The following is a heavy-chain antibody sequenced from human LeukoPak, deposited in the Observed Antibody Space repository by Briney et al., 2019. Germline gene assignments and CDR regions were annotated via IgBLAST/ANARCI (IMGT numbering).Heavy chain of an antibody. V-gene: IGHV5-51*01. D-gene: IGHD4-11*01. J-gene: IGHJ3*02. CDR1: GYTFTTSW. CDR2: IYPGDSDT. CDR3: ARQLTTLRGFDI. Sequence: GESLKISCKGSGYTFTTSWIGWVRQLPGKGLEWMGIIYPGDSDTRYSPSFQGQVTISADKSINTAYLQWTSLRASDTAMYYCARQLTTLRGFDIWGQGTMVTASS.